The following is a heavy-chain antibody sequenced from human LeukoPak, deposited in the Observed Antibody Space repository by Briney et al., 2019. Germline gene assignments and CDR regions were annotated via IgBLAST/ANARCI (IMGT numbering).Heavy chain of an antibody. Sequence: GGSLRLSCAASGFTFSSYSMNWVRQAPGKGLEWVSSISSSSSYIYYADSVKGRFTISRDNAKNSLYLRMNSLRAEDTAVYYCARIYGSGWFDPWGQGTLVTVSS. V-gene: IGHV3-21*01. J-gene: IGHJ5*02. CDR2: ISSSSSYI. CDR1: GFTFSSYS. CDR3: ARIYGSGWFDP. D-gene: IGHD3-10*01.